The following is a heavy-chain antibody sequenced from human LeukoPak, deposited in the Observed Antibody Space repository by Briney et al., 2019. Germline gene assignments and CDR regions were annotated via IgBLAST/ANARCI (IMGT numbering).Heavy chain of an antibody. CDR2: IDHSGSA. CDR3: AREYMGFDY. D-gene: IGHD5-18*01. V-gene: IGHV4-30-2*01. J-gene: IGHJ4*02. Sequence: PSQTLSLTCAVSGGPINSAAYSWSWIRQPPGRGLEWIGYIDHSGSAYYSPSLKSRVTMSVDRSKNQFSLNLSSVTAADTAVYYCAREYMGFDYWGQGILVTVSS. CDR1: GGPINSAAYS.